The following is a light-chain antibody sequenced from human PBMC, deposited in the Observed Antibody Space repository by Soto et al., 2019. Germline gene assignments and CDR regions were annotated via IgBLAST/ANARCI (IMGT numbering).Light chain of an antibody. V-gene: IGKV3-20*01. Sequence: EIVLTQSPGTLSLSPGGRATLSCRASQSVSSSYLAWYQQKPGQAPRLLIYGASSRSTGIPDRFSGSGSGTDFTLTISRLEPEDFAVYYGQQYGRSPRTFGQGTKVDIK. J-gene: IGKJ1*01. CDR2: GAS. CDR1: QSVSSSY. CDR3: QQYGRSPRT.